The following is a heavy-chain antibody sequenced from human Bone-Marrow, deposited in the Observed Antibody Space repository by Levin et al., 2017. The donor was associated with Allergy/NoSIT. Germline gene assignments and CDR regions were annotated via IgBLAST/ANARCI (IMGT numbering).Heavy chain of an antibody. Sequence: SETLSLTCTVSGGSISSSSYYWGWIRQPPGKGLEWIGSIYYSGSTYYNPSLKSRVTISVDTSKNQFSLKLSSVTAADTAVYYCARLRDVKEKWGQGTLVTVSS. D-gene: IGHD5-24*01. CDR1: GGSISSSSYY. CDR3: ARLRDVKEK. V-gene: IGHV4-39*01. J-gene: IGHJ4*02. CDR2: IYYSGST.